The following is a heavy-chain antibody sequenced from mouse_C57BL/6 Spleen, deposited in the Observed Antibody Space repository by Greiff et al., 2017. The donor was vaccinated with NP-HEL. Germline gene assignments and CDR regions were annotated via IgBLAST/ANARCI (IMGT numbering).Heavy chain of an antibody. CDR2: ISSGGDYI. CDR1: GFTFSSYA. D-gene: IGHD1-1*01. J-gene: IGHJ4*01. CDR3: TRDAYGSSYYYAMDY. Sequence: EVKLMESGEGLVKPGGSLKLSCAASGFTFSSYAMSWVRQTPEKRLEWVAYISSGGDYIYYADTVKGRFTISRDNARNTLYLQMSSLKSEDTAMYYCTRDAYGSSYYYAMDYWGQGTSVTVSS. V-gene: IGHV5-9-1*02.